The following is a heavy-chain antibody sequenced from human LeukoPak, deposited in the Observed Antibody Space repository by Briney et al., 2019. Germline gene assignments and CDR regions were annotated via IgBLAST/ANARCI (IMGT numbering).Heavy chain of an antibody. CDR3: ARENIAAAGTSAFDI. CDR2: IYYSGST. CDR1: GGSISSYY. V-gene: IGHV4-59*01. D-gene: IGHD6-13*01. J-gene: IGHJ3*02. Sequence: PSETLSLTCTVSGGSISSYYWSWIRQPPGKGLEWIGYIYYSGSTNYNPSLKSRVTISVDTSKNQFSLKLSPVTAADTAVYYCARENIAAAGTSAFDIWGQGTMVTVSS.